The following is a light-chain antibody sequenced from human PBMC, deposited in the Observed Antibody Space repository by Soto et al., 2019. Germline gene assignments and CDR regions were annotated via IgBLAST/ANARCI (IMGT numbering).Light chain of an antibody. CDR2: GAS. CDR3: QQYDGSPPWT. Sequence: EIVLTQSPATLSLSPGERATLSCGASQSVSSTSLAWYQQKPGQAPRLLIYGASNRATGIPDRFSGSGSGTDFTLTISRLEPEDFAVNYCQQYDGSPPWTVGLGTKVEFK. CDR1: QSVSSTS. J-gene: IGKJ1*01. V-gene: IGKV3-20*01.